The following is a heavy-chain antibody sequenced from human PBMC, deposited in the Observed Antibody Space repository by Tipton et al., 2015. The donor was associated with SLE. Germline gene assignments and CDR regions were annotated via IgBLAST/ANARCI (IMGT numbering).Heavy chain of an antibody. D-gene: IGHD1-26*01. CDR2: ISKSGITT. CDR3: ARGGRGWEAPDY. V-gene: IGHV3-23*01. Sequence: SLRLPCAASGFIFSNYAINWVRQAPGKGLEWVSAISKSGITTYYADSVKGRFTISRDNSKNTVFLQMNSLGGDDTAVYYCARGGRGWEAPDYWGQGTLVTV. J-gene: IGHJ4*02. CDR1: GFIFSNYA.